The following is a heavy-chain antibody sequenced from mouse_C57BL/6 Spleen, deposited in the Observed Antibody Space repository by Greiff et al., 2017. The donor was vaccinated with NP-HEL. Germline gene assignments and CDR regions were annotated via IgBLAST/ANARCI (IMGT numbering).Heavy chain of an antibody. Sequence: QVHVKQPGAELVRPGSSVKLSCKASGYTFTSYWMHWVKQRPIQGLEWIGNIDPSDSETHYNQKFKDKATLTVDKSSSTAYMQLSSLTSEDSAVYYCARGNDGNYFYYFGYWGQGTTLTVAS. J-gene: IGHJ2*01. V-gene: IGHV1-52*01. CDR3: ARGNDGNYFYYFGY. D-gene: IGHD2-1*01. CDR2: IDPSDSET. CDR1: GYTFTSYW.